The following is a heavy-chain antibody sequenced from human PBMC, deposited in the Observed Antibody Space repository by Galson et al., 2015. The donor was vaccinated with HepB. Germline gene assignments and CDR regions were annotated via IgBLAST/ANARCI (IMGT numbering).Heavy chain of an antibody. D-gene: IGHD3-10*01. J-gene: IGHJ4*02. CDR2: ISYSGST. CDR3: ARDGSGSYYFDY. CDR1: GGSISRSY. V-gene: IGHV4-59*01. Sequence: SETLSLTCSVSGGSISRSYWSWIRQPPGKGLESIGYISYSGSTNYNPSLKSRVTISVDTSKNQFSLKLSSVTAADTAVYYCARDGSGSYYFDYWGQGTLVTVSS.